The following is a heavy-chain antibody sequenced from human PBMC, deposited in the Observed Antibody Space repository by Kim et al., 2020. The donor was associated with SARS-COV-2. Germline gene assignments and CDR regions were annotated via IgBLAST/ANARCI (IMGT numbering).Heavy chain of an antibody. CDR1: GGSFSGYY. V-gene: IGHV4-34*01. D-gene: IGHD2-15*01. CDR3: ARGLGYCSGGSCYSGVRFDY. CDR2: INHSGST. Sequence: SETLSLTCAVYGGSFSGYYWSWIRQPPGKGLEWIGEINHSGSTNYNPSLKSRVTISVDTSKNQFSLKLSSVTAADTAVYYCARGLGYCSGGSCYSGVRFDYWGKGTLVTVSS. J-gene: IGHJ4*02.